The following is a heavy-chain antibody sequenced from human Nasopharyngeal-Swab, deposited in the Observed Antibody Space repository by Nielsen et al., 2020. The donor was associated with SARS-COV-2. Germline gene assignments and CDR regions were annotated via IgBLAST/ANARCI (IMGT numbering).Heavy chain of an antibody. CDR1: GGSFSGYY. D-gene: IGHD6-13*01. CDR2: INHSGST. CDR3: ARVKGIAAANYYYGMDV. V-gene: IGHV4-34*01. J-gene: IGHJ6*02. Sequence: SETLSLTCAVYGGSFSGYYWSWIRQPPGKGLEWIGEINHSGSTNYNPSLKSRVTISVDTSKNQFSLKLSSVTAADTAVYYCARVKGIAAANYYYGMDVWGQGTTVTRLL.